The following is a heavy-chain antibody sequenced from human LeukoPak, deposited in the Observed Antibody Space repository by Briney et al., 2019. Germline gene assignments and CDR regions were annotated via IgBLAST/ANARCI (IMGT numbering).Heavy chain of an antibody. J-gene: IGHJ4*02. Sequence: SETLSLTCTVSGGSISSGGYYWSWLRQHPGKGVEWIGYIYYSGSTYYNPSLKSRVTISVDTSKNQFSLKLSSVTAADTAVYCCARSTPDYYGSGSYYNGAFDYWGQGTLVTVSS. CDR2: IYYSGST. V-gene: IGHV4-31*03. CDR1: GGSISSGGYY. CDR3: ARSTPDYYGSGSYYNGAFDY. D-gene: IGHD3-10*01.